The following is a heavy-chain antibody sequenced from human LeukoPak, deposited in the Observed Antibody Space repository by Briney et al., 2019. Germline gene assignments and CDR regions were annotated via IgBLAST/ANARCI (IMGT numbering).Heavy chain of an antibody. J-gene: IGHJ5*02. V-gene: IGHV4-34*08. CDR3: ATRSVVVVVAATQDWFDP. Sequence: SETLSLTCAVSGVTFSGYYWSWIRQPPGKGLEWIGEINHSGSTNYNPSLKGRVTISLDTSKNQFSLKLSSVTAADTAVYYCATRSVVVVVAATQDWFDPWGQGTLVTVSS. CDR1: GVTFSGYY. D-gene: IGHD2-15*01. CDR2: INHSGST.